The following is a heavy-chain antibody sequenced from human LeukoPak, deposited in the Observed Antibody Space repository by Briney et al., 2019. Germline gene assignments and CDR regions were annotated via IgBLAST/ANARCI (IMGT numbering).Heavy chain of an antibody. CDR1: GTSVSDYY. J-gene: IGHJ6*03. D-gene: IGHD3-3*02. V-gene: IGHV4-4*07. CDR3: ARASDSIFSYYYHMDL. CDR2: IFTTGST. Sequence: SETLSLTCTVSGTSVSDYYWSCIRQPAGKGPEWIGRIFTTGSTDYHPSLKSRVTMTRDRSKNQLFLKLASVTAADTAVYYCARASDSIFSYYYHMDLWGKGITVTVSS.